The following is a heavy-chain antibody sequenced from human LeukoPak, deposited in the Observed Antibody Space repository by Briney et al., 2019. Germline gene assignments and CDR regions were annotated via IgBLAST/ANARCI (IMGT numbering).Heavy chain of an antibody. V-gene: IGHV4-59*01. CDR3: ARARVGATIGYYYYMDV. J-gene: IGHJ6*03. CDR2: IYYSGST. D-gene: IGHD1-26*01. CDR1: GGSISSYY. Sequence: SETLSLTCTVSGGSISSYYWSWIRQPPGKELEWIGYIYYSGSTNYNPSLKSRVTISVDTSKNQFSLKLSSVTAADTAVYYCARARVGATIGYYYYMDVWGKGTAVTVSS.